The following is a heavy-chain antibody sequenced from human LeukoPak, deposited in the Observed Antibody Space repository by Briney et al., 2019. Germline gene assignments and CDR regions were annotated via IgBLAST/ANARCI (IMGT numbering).Heavy chain of an antibody. J-gene: IGHJ4*02. CDR2: MNPNSGNT. V-gene: IGHV1-8*01. CDR3: ARYIVGAHHFDY. CDR1: GYTFTSYD. Sequence: ASVKVSCKASGYTFTSYDINWVRQATGQGLEWMGWMNPNSGNTGYAQKFQGRVTMTRNTSISTAYMELSSLRSDDTAVYYCARYIVGAHHFDYWGQGTLVTVSS. D-gene: IGHD1-26*01.